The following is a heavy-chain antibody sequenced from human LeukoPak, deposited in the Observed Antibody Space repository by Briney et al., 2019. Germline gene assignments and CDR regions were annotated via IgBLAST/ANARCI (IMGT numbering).Heavy chain of an antibody. D-gene: IGHD3-9*01. J-gene: IGHJ4*02. CDR1: GFNIRGYA. V-gene: IGHV3-48*01. CDR3: GRDLPTGYAIDS. Sequence: GGSLRLACAASGFNIRGYALDWVRQAPGKGLEWLAFIDYSAKVIYYADSVKGRFAISRDDAKNSLYLQMSSLRAEDTAVYYCGRDLPTGYAIDSWGQGALVTVSS. CDR2: IDYSAKVI.